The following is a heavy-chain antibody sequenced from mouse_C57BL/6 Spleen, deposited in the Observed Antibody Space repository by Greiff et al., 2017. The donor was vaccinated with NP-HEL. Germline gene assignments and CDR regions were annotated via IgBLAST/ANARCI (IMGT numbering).Heavy chain of an antibody. J-gene: IGHJ2*01. CDR3: ARDTTGTLYFDY. CDR2: ISDGGSYT. CDR1: GFTFSSYA. V-gene: IGHV5-4*01. Sequence: EVQVVESGGGLVKPGGSLKLSCAASGFTFSSYAMSWVRQTPEKRLEWVATISDGGSYTYYPDNVKGRFTISRDNAKNNLYLQMIHLKSEDTAMYDCARDTTGTLYFDYWGQGTTLTVSS. D-gene: IGHD4-1*02.